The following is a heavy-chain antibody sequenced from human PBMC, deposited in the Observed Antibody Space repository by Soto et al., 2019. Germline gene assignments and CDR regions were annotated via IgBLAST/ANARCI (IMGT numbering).Heavy chain of an antibody. CDR2: IYYSGST. J-gene: IGHJ5*02. Sequence: QVQLQESGPGLVKPSQTLSLTCTVSGGSISSGGYYWSWIRQHPGKGLEWIGYIYYSGSTYYNPSLKSRVTISVDTSKNQFSLKLSSVTAADTAVYYCAREGNKALITGTAEGFDPWGQGTLVTVSS. V-gene: IGHV4-31*03. D-gene: IGHD1-7*01. CDR1: GGSISSGGYY. CDR3: AREGNKALITGTAEGFDP.